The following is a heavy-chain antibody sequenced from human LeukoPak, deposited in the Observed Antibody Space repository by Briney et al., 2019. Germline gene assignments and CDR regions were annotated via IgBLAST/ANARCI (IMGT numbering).Heavy chain of an antibody. CDR3: ASHRGSYRGSFDY. CDR1: GGSISSHY. V-gene: IGHV4-59*11. J-gene: IGHJ4*02. D-gene: IGHD1-26*01. CDR2: IYYSGST. Sequence: SETLSLTCIVSGGSISSHYWSWIRQPPGKGLEWIGYIYYSGSTNYNPSLKSRVTISVDTSKNQFSLKLSSVTAADTAVYYCASHRGSYRGSFDYWGQGTLVTVSS.